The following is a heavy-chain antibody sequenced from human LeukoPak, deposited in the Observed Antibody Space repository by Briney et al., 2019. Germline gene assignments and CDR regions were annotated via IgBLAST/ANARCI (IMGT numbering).Heavy chain of an antibody. Sequence: SETLSLTCTVSGGSISSSSYFWGWIRQPPGKGLEWIGSISYTGSTYSNPSLKGRVTMSVDTSKNQFSLKLSSVTAADTAVFYCARGVVPAALWQNWFDPWGQGTLVIVSS. CDR1: GGSISSSSYF. D-gene: IGHD2-2*01. J-gene: IGHJ5*02. CDR3: ARGVVPAALWQNWFDP. V-gene: IGHV4-39*07. CDR2: ISYTGST.